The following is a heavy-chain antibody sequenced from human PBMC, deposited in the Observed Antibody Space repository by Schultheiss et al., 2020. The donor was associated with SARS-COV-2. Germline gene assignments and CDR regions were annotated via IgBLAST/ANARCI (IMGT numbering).Heavy chain of an antibody. J-gene: IGHJ4*02. CDR2: IYQNGNT. D-gene: IGHD2-15*01. V-gene: IGHV4-34*01. CDR1: GGSFSGYY. CDR3: ARDPFPSGLFLDY. Sequence: SETLSLTCAVYGGSFSGYYWSWIRQPPGKGLEWIGSIYQNGNTDYNSSLKSRVTIAVDTSKNRFSLKLSSVTAAGTAVYYCARDPFPSGLFLDYWGQGTLVTVSS.